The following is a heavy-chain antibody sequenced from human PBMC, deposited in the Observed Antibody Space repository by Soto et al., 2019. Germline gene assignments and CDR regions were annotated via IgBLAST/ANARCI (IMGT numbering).Heavy chain of an antibody. V-gene: IGHV3-23*01. CDR2: IRDSRGST. Sequence: PGGSLRLSCAASGFTFGSHAMSWVRQAPGQGLEWVSSIRDSRGSTYYADSVKGRFTVSRDLSKNTLFLQMNGLRAEDTAVYYCVKPFKRYDENTGYLAFDIWGQGTMVTVSS. D-gene: IGHD3-9*01. CDR1: GFTFGSHA. J-gene: IGHJ3*02. CDR3: VKPFKRYDENTGYLAFDI.